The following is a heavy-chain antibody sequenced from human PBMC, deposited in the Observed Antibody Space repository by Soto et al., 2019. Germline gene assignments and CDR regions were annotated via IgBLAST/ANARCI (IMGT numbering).Heavy chain of an antibody. CDR3: ASHTYSSSSDWFDP. Sequence: PSETLSLTCTVSGGPISSSSYYWGWIRQPPGKGLEWIGSIYYSGSTYYNPSLKSRVTISVDTSKNQFSLKMSSVTAADTAVYYCASHTYSSSSDWFDPWGQGTLVTVSS. J-gene: IGHJ5*02. V-gene: IGHV4-39*01. CDR2: IYYSGST. CDR1: GGPISSSSYY. D-gene: IGHD6-6*01.